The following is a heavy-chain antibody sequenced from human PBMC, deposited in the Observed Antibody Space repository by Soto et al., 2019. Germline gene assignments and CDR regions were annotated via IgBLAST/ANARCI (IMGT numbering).Heavy chain of an antibody. D-gene: IGHD2-15*01. CDR2: IIPIFGTA. J-gene: IGHJ2*01. V-gene: IGHV1-69*01. CDR3: SRDLGGYCSGGSGYSDGAFLLDEWYFDF. CDR1: GGTFSSYA. Sequence: QVQLVQSGAEVKKPGSSVKVSCKASGGTFSSYAISWVRQAPGQGLEWMGGIIPIFGTANYAQKFQGRVTITADESTSTAYMELSSLRSEDTAVYYCSRDLGGYCSGGSGYSDGAFLLDEWYFDFWGRGTLVTVSS.